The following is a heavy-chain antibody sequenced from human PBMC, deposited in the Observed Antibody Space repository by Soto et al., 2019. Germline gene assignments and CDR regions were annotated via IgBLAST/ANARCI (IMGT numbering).Heavy chain of an antibody. CDR2: IYGGSST. CDR3: AAKVGPIEFYSDY. J-gene: IGHJ4*02. Sequence: PGGSLRLSCTASAFTVSSNYMSWVRQAPGKGLEWVSSIYGGSSTYYADSVKGRFTMFMDSSKSTLYLQMDSLRVGDTAAYYCAAKVGPIEFYSDYWGQGALVTVSS. V-gene: IGHV3-53*01. CDR1: AFTVSSNY. D-gene: IGHD1-26*01.